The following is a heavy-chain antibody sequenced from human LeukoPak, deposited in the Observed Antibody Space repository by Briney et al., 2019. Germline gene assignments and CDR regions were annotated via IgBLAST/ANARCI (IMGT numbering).Heavy chain of an antibody. CDR3: ARGPGIAAAGPFSYYYYYMDV. J-gene: IGHJ6*03. CDR1: GFTFSSYA. V-gene: IGHV3-30*04. D-gene: IGHD6-13*01. CDR2: ISYDGSNK. Sequence: GRSLRLSCAASGFTFSSYAMHWVRQAPGKGLEWVAVISYDGSNKYYTDSVKGRFTISRDNSKNTLYLQMNSLRAEDTAVYYCARGPGIAAAGPFSYYYYYMDVWGKGTTVTVSS.